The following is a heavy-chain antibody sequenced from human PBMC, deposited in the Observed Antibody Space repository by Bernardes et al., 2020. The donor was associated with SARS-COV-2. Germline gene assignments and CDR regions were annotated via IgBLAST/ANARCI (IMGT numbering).Heavy chain of an antibody. D-gene: IGHD1-26*01. J-gene: IGHJ4*02. V-gene: IGHV4-30-4*01. CDR3: ARVTSGYFASDY. Sequence: SETLSLTCTVSGGSISSGDYYWSWIRQPPGKGLEWIGYIYYSGNTYYNPSLKSRVTISVDTSKNQFSLRLSSVTAADTAVYYCARVTSGYFASDYWGQGTLVTVSS. CDR2: IYYSGNT. CDR1: GGSISSGDYY.